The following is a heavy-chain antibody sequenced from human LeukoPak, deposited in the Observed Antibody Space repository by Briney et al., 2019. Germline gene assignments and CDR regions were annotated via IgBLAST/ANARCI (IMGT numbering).Heavy chain of an antibody. J-gene: IGHJ4*02. CDR2: IKQDGNEK. D-gene: IGHD1-26*01. Sequence: PGGSLRLSCAASGFTFSSCWMTWVRQAPGKGLEWVANIKQDGNEKYYVDSVKGRFSISRDNAKNSVYLQMNSLRAEDTAVYYCARLMGERSRFDYWGQGVLVTVSS. CDR1: GFTFSSCW. V-gene: IGHV3-7*02. CDR3: ARLMGERSRFDY.